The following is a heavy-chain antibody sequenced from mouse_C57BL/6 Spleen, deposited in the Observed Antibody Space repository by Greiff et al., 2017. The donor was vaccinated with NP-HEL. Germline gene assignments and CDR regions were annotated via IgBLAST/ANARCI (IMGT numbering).Heavy chain of an antibody. CDR2: IDPSDSYT. Sequence: QVQLQQPGSELVMPGASVKLSCKASGYTFTSYWMHWVKQRPGQGLEWIGEIDPSDSYTNYNQKFKGKSTLTVDKSSSTAYMQLSSLTSEDSAVYYCARVPVYYYGSSHAMDYWGQGTSVTVSS. CDR3: ARVPVYYYGSSHAMDY. J-gene: IGHJ4*01. CDR1: GYTFTSYW. D-gene: IGHD1-1*01. V-gene: IGHV1-69*01.